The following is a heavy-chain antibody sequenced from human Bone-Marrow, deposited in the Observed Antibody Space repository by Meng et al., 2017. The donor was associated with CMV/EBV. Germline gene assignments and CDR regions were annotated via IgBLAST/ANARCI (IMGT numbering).Heavy chain of an antibody. CDR1: GFTFSSYS. J-gene: IGHJ6*02. CDR2: ISSSSSYI. Sequence: GGSLRLSCAASGFTFSSYSMNWVRQAPGKGLEWVSSISSSSSYIYYADSVKGRFTISRDNAKNSLYLQMNSLRAEDTAVYYCARQYSSGWNCAMDVWGQGTTVTVSS. CDR3: ARQYSSGWNCAMDV. V-gene: IGHV3-21*01. D-gene: IGHD6-19*01.